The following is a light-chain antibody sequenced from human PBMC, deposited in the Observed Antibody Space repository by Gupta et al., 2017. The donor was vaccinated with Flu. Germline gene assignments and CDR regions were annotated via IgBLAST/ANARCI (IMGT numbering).Light chain of an antibody. CDR1: FRDVGAYNY. V-gene: IGLV2-11*03. Sequence: SVTISCTGTFRDVGAYNYVSWYQQHPGKAPKLIISDVTKRPSGVPERFSGSKSANTASLTISGLQPVDEADYYCCSYATTYTWVFGGGTKLTVL. CDR2: DVT. J-gene: IGLJ3*02. CDR3: CSYATTYTWV.